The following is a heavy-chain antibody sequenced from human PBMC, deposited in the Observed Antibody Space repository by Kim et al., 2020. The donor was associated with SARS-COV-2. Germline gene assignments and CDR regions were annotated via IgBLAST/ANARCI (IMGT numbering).Heavy chain of an antibody. D-gene: IGHD1-7*01. V-gene: IGHV4-34*01. Sequence: YNPSLKSRVTISVDTSKNQFSLKLSSVTAADTAVYYCARAGITGTTPNDYWGQGTLVTVSS. J-gene: IGHJ4*02. CDR3: ARAGITGTTPNDY.